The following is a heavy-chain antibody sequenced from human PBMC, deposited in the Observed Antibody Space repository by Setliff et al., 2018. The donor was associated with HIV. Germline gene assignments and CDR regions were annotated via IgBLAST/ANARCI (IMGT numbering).Heavy chain of an antibody. CDR2: INHGGST. D-gene: IGHD3-22*01. J-gene: IGHJ4*02. CDR1: GGSFSNYY. Sequence: SETLSLTCAVYGGSFSNYYWSWIRQSPGEGLEWIGEINHGGSTNYNPSLKSRVTMSVDTSKNQFSLRLSSVTAADTAVYYCAREYDSSGYGANFDYWGQGTLVTVSS. V-gene: IGHV4-34*01. CDR3: AREYDSSGYGANFDY.